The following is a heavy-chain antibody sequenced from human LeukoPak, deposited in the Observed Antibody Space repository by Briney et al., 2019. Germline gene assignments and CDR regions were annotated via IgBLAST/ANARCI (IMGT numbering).Heavy chain of an antibody. D-gene: IGHD1-1*01. Sequence: PGGSLRLSCAASGFTFSSYSINWVRQAPGKGLEWVSSISSGGTFMYYADSVKGRFTISRDNAKKSVFLQMNSLGAEDSAVYYCAREPTGDYWGQGMLVTVSS. CDR1: GFTFSSYS. CDR3: AREPTGDY. V-gene: IGHV3-21*01. CDR2: ISSGGTFM. J-gene: IGHJ4*02.